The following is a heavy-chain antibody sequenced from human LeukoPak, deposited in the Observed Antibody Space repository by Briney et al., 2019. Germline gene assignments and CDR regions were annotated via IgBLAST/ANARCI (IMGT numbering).Heavy chain of an antibody. J-gene: IGHJ4*02. V-gene: IGHV3-38-3*01. CDR2: ISGGST. Sequence: PGGSLRLSCAASGFTVSSNEMSWVRQAPGKGLEWVSSISGGSTYYADSRKGRFTISRDNSKNTLHLQMNSLRAEDTAKYFCTKEYDYSGYLGQGRGYFDYWGQGTLVTVSS. D-gene: IGHD3-22*01. CDR1: GFTVSSNE. CDR3: TKEYDYSGYLGQGRGYFDY.